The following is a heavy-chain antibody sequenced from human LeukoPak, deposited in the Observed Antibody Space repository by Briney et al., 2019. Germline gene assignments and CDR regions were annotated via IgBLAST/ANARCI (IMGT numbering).Heavy chain of an antibody. V-gene: IGHV3-30*03. Sequence: GGSLRLSCAASGFTFSDYGMHWVRQAPGKGLEWVALISYDGGNKFYADSVRDRFTISRDNSKNTLYLQMNSLRAEGTAVYYCARDMYDSSGYLFDYWGQGTLVTVSS. CDR3: ARDMYDSSGYLFDY. CDR1: GFTFSDYG. D-gene: IGHD3-22*01. CDR2: ISYDGGNK. J-gene: IGHJ4*02.